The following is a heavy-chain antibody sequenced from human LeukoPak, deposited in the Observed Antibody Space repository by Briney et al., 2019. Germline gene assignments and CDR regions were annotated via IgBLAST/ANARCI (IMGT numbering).Heavy chain of an antibody. Sequence: GGSLRLSCAASGLNFSSRWMNWVRQAPGQGLEWVASIKEDGSEKHYVDSVKGRFTISRDNGKNSLYLQMNSLRAEDTAVYYCARDLERDIVVVPAARAAVYSYYGTDVWGQGTTVTVS. CDR1: GLNFSSRW. D-gene: IGHD2-2*01. J-gene: IGHJ6*02. CDR2: IKEDGSEK. CDR3: ARDLERDIVVVPAARAAVYSYYGTDV. V-gene: IGHV3-7*01.